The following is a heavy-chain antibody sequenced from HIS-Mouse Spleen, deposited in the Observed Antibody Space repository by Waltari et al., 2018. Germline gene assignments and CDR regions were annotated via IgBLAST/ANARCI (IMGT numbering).Heavy chain of an antibody. CDR2: INSDGSST. J-gene: IGHJ3*02. V-gene: IGHV3-74*01. CDR3: ARGAHSSYHDAFDI. D-gene: IGHD1-26*01. Sequence: EVQLVESGGGLVQPGWSLRLSCAASGFTFSSYWMQWVRQAPGKGLVWVSRINSDGSSTSYADSVKGRFTISRDNAKNTLYLQMNSLRAEDTAVYYCARGAHSSYHDAFDIWGQGTMVTVSS. CDR1: GFTFSSYW.